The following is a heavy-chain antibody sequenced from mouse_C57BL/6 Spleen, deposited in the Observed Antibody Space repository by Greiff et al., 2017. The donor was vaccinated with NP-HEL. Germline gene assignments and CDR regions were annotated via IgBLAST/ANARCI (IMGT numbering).Heavy chain of an antibody. J-gene: IGHJ4*01. Sequence: EVQLQQSGTVLARPGASVKMSCKTSGYTFTSYWMHWVKQRPGQGLEWIGAIYPGNSDTSYNQKFKGKAKLTAVTSASTAYMELSSLTNEDSAVYYRTRNSPYYYAMDYWGQGTSVTVSS. CDR1: GYTFTSYW. V-gene: IGHV1-5*01. CDR2: IYPGNSDT. CDR3: TRNSPYYYAMDY. D-gene: IGHD2-12*01.